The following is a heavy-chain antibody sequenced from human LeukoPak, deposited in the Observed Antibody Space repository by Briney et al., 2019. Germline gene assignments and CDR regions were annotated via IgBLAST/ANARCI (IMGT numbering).Heavy chain of an antibody. CDR2: IYSSGSA. V-gene: IGHV4-59*08. CDR3: ARHRDYYDT. CDR1: GASINNNF. D-gene: IGHD3-22*01. Sequence: PSETLSLTCTVSGASINNNFWTWIRQPPGKGLEWIGYIYSSGSAKYNPSLESRVIISGDTSKNLISLNLTSVTAADTAVYFCARHRDYYDTWGHGTLVTVSS. J-gene: IGHJ4*01.